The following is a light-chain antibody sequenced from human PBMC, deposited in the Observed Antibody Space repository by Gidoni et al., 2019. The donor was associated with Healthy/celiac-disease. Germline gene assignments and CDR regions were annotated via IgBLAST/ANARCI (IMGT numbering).Light chain of an antibody. V-gene: IGKV1-6*01. J-gene: IGKJ1*01. Sequence: AIQMTQSPSSLSASVGDRVTITCRARQGMRNDLGWYQQKPGKAPKLLIYAASSLQSGVPSRFSGSGSGTDFTLTISSLQPEDFATYYCLQDYNYPLTFGQGTKVEIK. CDR2: AAS. CDR1: QGMRND. CDR3: LQDYNYPLT.